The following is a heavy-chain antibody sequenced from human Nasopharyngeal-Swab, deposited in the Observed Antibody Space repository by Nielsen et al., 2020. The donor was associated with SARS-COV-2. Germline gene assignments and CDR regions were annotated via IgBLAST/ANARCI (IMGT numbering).Heavy chain of an antibody. J-gene: IGHJ4*02. V-gene: IGHV7-4-1*02. Sequence: ASVKVSCKASGYTFTSYAMNWVRQAPGQGLEWMGWINTNTGNPTYAQGFTGRFVFSLDTSVSTAYLQISSLKAEDTAVYYCARGITIFGVDPVGYWGQGTLVTVSS. CDR3: ARGITIFGVDPVGY. CDR1: GYTFTSYA. D-gene: IGHD3-3*01. CDR2: INTNTGNP.